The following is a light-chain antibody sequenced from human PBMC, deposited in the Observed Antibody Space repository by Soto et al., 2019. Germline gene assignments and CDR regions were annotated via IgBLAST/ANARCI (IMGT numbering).Light chain of an antibody. CDR3: SLYTSENAYV. J-gene: IGLJ1*01. CDR1: SSNTGRNA. Sequence: QSVLTQPPSTSGTPGQRVTISCSGSSSNTGRNAVNWYQQLPGTAPKFLIYSNNQRPSGVPKRFSGSKSGTSASLAISGLQSADEADYYCSLYTSENAYVFGTGTKVTVL. V-gene: IGLV1-44*01. CDR2: SNN.